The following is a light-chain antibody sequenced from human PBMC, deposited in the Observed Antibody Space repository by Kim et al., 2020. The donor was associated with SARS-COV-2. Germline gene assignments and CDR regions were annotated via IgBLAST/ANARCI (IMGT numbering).Light chain of an antibody. Sequence: SPGDRATPSCRASQSVSSYLAWYQQKPGQAPRLLIYDASNRATGIPARFSGSGSGTDFTLTISSLEPEDFAVYYCQQRSNWPPLTFGGGTKVDIK. CDR1: QSVSSY. J-gene: IGKJ4*01. CDR2: DAS. CDR3: QQRSNWPPLT. V-gene: IGKV3-11*01.